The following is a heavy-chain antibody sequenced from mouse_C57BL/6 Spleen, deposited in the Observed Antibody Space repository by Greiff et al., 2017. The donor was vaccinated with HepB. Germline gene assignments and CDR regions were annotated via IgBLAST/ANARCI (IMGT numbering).Heavy chain of an antibody. CDR1: GFNIKDDY. D-gene: IGHD1-1*01. V-gene: IGHV14-4*01. J-gene: IGHJ2*01. Sequence: EVKLMESGAELVRPGASVKLSCTASGFNIKDDYMHWVKQRPEQGLEWIGWIDPENGDTEYASKLQGKATITADTSSNTAYLQLSSLTSEDTAVYYCTTDYYGSSYRGYWGQGTTLTVSS. CDR2: IDPENGDT. CDR3: TTDYYGSSYRGY.